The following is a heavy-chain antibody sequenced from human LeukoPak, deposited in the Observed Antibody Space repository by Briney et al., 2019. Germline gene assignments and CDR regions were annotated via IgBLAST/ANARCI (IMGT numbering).Heavy chain of an antibody. CDR3: ARGGIAAAGIPLRI. Sequence: SETLSLTCTVSGGSISSYYWSWIRQPPGKGLEWIGYIYYSGSTSYNPSLKSRVTMSVDTSKNQFSLKLSSVTTADTAVYYCARGGIAAAGIPLRIWGQGIMVTVSS. J-gene: IGHJ3*02. D-gene: IGHD6-13*01. CDR1: GGSISSYY. V-gene: IGHV4-59*01. CDR2: IYYSGST.